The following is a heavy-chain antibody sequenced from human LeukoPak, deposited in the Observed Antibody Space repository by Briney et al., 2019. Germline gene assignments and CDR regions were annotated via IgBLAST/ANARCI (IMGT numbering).Heavy chain of an antibody. D-gene: IGHD3-10*01. CDR3: ARVGGGGISMVRGVINAFDI. Sequence: ASVKVSCKASGYTFTAYYIHWLRQAPGQGLEWMGWVNPFSGGTIPAQKLQGRVTMTTDTSTSTAYMELRSLRSDDTAVYYCARVGGGGISMVRGVINAFDIWGQGTMVTVPS. J-gene: IGHJ3*02. CDR1: GYTFTAYY. V-gene: IGHV1-2*02. CDR2: VNPFSGGT.